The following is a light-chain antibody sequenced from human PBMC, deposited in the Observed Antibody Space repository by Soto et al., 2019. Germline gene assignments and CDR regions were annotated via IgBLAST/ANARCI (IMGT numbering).Light chain of an antibody. Sequence: EIVLTQSPGTLSLSPGERATLSCRASQSVSSSYLAWYQQKPGQAPWLLIYGASSRATGIPDRFSGSGSGTDFTLTINRLEPEDFAVYYCQLSDGSPPRWTFGQGTKVEIK. V-gene: IGKV3-20*01. CDR3: QLSDGSPPRWT. CDR1: QSVSSSY. J-gene: IGKJ1*01. CDR2: GAS.